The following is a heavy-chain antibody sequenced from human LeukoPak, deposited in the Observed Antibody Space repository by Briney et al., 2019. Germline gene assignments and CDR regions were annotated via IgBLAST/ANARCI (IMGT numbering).Heavy chain of an antibody. CDR1: GGSVSNSGQY. V-gene: IGHV4-31*03. J-gene: IGHJ6*02. D-gene: IGHD5-24*01. CDR2: IFHSGSI. CDR3: ARRTTWLYFNALDV. Sequence: SQTLSLTCTVAGGSVSNSGQYWSWIRQHPGKGLEWIGDIFHSGSINYNPSLKSRVIMSVDTSKSQFSLNLSSATAADTAVYFCARRTTWLYFNALDVWGQGPRSPSL.